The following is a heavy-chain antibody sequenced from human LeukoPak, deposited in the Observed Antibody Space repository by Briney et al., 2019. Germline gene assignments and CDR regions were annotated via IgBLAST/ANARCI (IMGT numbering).Heavy chain of an antibody. D-gene: IGHD3-22*01. CDR3: AKDRERDYYDSSGYHRFDP. CDR2: ISGSDGRL. J-gene: IGHJ5*02. Sequence: GGSLRLSCAASGFTFSSYAMSWVRQAPGKGLEWVSAISGSDGRLFYADSVKGRFTISRDNSKNTLHLQMNSLRAEDTAVYYCAKDRERDYYDSSGYHRFDPWGQGTLVTVSS. CDR1: GFTFSSYA. V-gene: IGHV3-23*01.